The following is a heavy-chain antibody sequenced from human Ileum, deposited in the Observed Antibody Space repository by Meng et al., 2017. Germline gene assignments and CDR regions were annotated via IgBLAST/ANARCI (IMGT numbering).Heavy chain of an antibody. CDR3: AWSTTVTTQYYYYGMGV. V-gene: IGHV3-30*01. Sequence: GESLKISCAGSGFTFSSYTIHWVRQAPGRGLEWVAVISYDGSSQYYADSVKGRFTISRDNSMNTLYLQMNSLRPENTAVYSCAWSTTVTTQYYYYGMGVWGQGTTVTVSS. CDR1: GFTFSSYT. CDR2: ISYDGSSQ. D-gene: IGHD4-17*01. J-gene: IGHJ6*02.